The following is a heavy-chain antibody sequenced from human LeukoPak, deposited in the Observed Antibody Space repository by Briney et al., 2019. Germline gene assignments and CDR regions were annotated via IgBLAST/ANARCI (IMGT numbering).Heavy chain of an antibody. D-gene: IGHD6-13*01. CDR1: GDSVSSNSAA. CDR2: TYYRSKRYN. J-gene: IGHJ5*02. V-gene: IGHV6-1*01. Sequence: PSHPLSLPCAISGDSVSSNSAAWHWIRQSPSRGVEWLGRTYYRSKRYNDYAVSVKSRITINPDTSKNQFSLQLNSVTPEDTAVYYCARELWQQLPEGWFDPWGQGTLVTVSS. CDR3: ARELWQQLPEGWFDP.